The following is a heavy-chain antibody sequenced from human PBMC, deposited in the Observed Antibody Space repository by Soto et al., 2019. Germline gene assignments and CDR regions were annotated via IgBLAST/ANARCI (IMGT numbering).Heavy chain of an antibody. CDR3: AILRGYSYGSRYYFDY. D-gene: IGHD5-18*01. CDR1: GFTFSSYD. V-gene: IGHV3-30*03. CDR2: ISSDGSNK. J-gene: IGHJ4*02. Sequence: GGSLRLSCAASGFTFSSYDIHWVRQAPGKGLEWVAVISSDGSNKYYADSVKGRFTISRDNSKNTLYLQMNSLRAEDTAVYYCAILRGYSYGSRYYFDYWGQGPLVTVSS.